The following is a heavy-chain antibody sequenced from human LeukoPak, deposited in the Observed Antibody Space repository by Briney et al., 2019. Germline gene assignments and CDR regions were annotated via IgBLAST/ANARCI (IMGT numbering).Heavy chain of an antibody. Sequence: SETLSLTCTVSGGSISRYYWSWIRQPPGKGLEWIGYIYHSGSANYNPSLKSRVTISVDTSKNQFSLKLSSVTAADTAVYYCARQYYYDSSGYFDYWGQGTLVTVSS. CDR3: ARQYYYDSSGYFDY. V-gene: IGHV4-59*08. J-gene: IGHJ4*02. D-gene: IGHD3-22*01. CDR2: IYHSGSA. CDR1: GGSISRYY.